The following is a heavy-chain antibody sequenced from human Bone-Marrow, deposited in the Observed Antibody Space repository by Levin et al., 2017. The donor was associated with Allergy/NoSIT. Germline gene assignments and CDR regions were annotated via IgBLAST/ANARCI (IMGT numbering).Heavy chain of an antibody. CDR2: ITTSGDDT. CDR3: ARCLPLTGTTRDYYYGMDV. Sequence: PPGGSLRLSCAASGFTFQNYVMSWVRQAPGKGLEWVSSITTSGDDTYYADSVRGRFTISRDNSRNTLYLQMNSLRAEETAVYFCARCLPLTGTTRDYYYGMDVWGQGTTVTVSS. V-gene: IGHV3-23*01. D-gene: IGHD1-20*01. CDR1: GFTFQNYV. J-gene: IGHJ6*02.